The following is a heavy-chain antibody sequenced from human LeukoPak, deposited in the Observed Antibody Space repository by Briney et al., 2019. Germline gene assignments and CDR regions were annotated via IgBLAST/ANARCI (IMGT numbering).Heavy chain of an antibody. CDR3: ARDSRQQRFDP. V-gene: IGHV4-59*01. CDR2: IYYSGST. D-gene: IGHD6-13*01. CDR1: GGSISSYY. Sequence: SETLSLTCTVSGGSISSYYWSWIRQPPGKGLEWIGYIYYSGSTNYNPSLKSRVTISVDTSKNQLSLELSSVTAADTAVYYCARDSRQQRFDPWGQGTLVTVSS. J-gene: IGHJ5*02.